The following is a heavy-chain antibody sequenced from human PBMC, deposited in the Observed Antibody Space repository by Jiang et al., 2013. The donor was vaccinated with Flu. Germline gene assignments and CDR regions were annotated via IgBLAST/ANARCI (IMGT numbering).Heavy chain of an antibody. J-gene: IGHJ5*02. CDR1: GGSISSGDFY. CDR3: ARGGDQILHNWLDT. D-gene: IGHD2-2*01. V-gene: IGHV4-30-4*01. Sequence: GPGLVKPSQTLFLTCSVSGGSISSGDFYCSWIRQSPGKGLEWIGYIYYSGTTHYNPSLKSRVTISVDTSKNQFSLKVTSMTAADTAVYYCARGGDQILHNWLDTWGQGTLVTVS. CDR2: IYYSGTT.